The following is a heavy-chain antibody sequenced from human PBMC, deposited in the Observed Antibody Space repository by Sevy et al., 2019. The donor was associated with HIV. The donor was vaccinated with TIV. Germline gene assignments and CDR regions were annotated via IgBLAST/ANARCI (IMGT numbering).Heavy chain of an antibody. D-gene: IGHD1-26*01. V-gene: IGHV3-74*01. CDR1: GFTFSSYW. J-gene: IGHJ4*02. CDR3: ARDRDPRYSGTSGFDY. Sequence: GESLKISCAASGFTFSSYWMHWVRQAPGKGLVWVSRINSDGSSTSYADSVKGRFTISRDNAKNTLYLQMNSLRAEDTAVYYCARDRDPRYSGTSGFDYWGQGTLVTVSS. CDR2: INSDGSST.